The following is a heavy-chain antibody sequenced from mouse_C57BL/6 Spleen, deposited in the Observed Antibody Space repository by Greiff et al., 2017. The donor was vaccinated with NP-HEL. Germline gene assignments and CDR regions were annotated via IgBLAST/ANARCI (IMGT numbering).Heavy chain of an antibody. V-gene: IGHV5-6*01. D-gene: IGHD4-1*01. CDR2: ISSGGSYT. CDR3: ARQEGTDYAMDY. J-gene: IGHJ4*01. CDR1: GFTFSSYG. Sequence: EVQGVESGGDLVKPGGSLKPSCAASGFTFSSYGMSWVRQTPDKRLEWVATISSGGSYTYYPDSVKGRFTISRDNAKNTLYLQMSSLKSEDTAMYYCARQEGTDYAMDYWGQGTSVTVSS.